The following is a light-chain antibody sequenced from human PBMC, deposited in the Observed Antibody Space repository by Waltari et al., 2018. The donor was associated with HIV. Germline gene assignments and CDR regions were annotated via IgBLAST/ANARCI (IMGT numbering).Light chain of an antibody. J-gene: IGLJ1*01. CDR3: GTWDTSLSAGV. V-gene: IGLV1-51*02. CDR2: EEN. CDR1: STNIGNHY. Sequence: QSVLTQPPSVSAAPGQKVTISCSGSSTNIGNHYVSWYQHLPGTAPKLLIDEENHGPSGIPDRVSGSKSGTSATLGITGLRTGDEADYYCGTWDTSLSAGVFGTGTKVTVL.